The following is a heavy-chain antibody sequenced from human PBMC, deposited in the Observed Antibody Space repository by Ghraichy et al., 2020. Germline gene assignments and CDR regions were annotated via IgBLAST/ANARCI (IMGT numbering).Heavy chain of an antibody. J-gene: IGHJ4*02. CDR1: GYSFPNYW. Sequence: GESLNISCKGSGYSFPNYWIGWVRQMPGKGLEWMGIIYPGDSDTRYSPAFQGQVTISADKSINTAYLQWSSLKASDTAIYYCARGINCLFDYWGQGTLVTVSS. CDR2: IYPGDSDT. CDR3: ARGINCLFDY. D-gene: IGHD1-14*01. V-gene: IGHV5-51*01.